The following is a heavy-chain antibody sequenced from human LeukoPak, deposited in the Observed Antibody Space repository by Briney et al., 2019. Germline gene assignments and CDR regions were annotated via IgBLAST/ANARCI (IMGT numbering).Heavy chain of an antibody. Sequence: GASVKVSCKASGYTFISYYMHWVRQAPGPGLEWMGISSPSGGSTSYAQKFQGRVTMTRDTSTSTVFMELSSLRSEATAVYYCAREVTAMVTYWFDPWGQGTLVTVSS. V-gene: IGHV1-46*01. CDR3: AREVTAMVTYWFDP. CDR1: GYTFISYY. D-gene: IGHD5-18*01. CDR2: SSPSGGST. J-gene: IGHJ5*02.